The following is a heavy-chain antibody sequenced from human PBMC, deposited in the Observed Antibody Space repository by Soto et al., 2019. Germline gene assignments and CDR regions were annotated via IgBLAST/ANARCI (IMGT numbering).Heavy chain of an antibody. Sequence: EVQVVESGGGLVQPGRSLRLSCAASGFTFDDYAMHWVRQAPGKGLEWVSGISWNSGSIGYADSVKGRFTISRDNAKNSLYLQMNSLRAEDSALYYCAKWGVPAAIPTDYYYYGMDVWGQGTTVTVSS. D-gene: IGHD2-2*01. V-gene: IGHV3-9*01. CDR2: ISWNSGSI. J-gene: IGHJ6*02. CDR1: GFTFDDYA. CDR3: AKWGVPAAIPTDYYYYGMDV.